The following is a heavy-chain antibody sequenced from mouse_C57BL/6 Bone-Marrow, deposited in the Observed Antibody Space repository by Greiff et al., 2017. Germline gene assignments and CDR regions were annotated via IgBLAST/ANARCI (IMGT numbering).Heavy chain of an antibody. CDR1: GYTFTSYW. Sequence: VQLQQPGAELVRPGSSVKLSCKASGYTFTSYWMHWVKQRPIQGLEWIGNIDPSDSETHYNQKFKDKATLTVDKSSSTAYMQLSSLTSEDSAVYYCAREDCDWYFDVWGTGTTVTVSS. J-gene: IGHJ1*03. CDR2: IDPSDSET. CDR3: AREDCDWYFDV. V-gene: IGHV1-52*01.